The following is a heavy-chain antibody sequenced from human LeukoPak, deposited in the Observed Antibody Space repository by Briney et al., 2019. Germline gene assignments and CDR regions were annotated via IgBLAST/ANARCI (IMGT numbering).Heavy chain of an antibody. Sequence: GGSLRLSCAASGFTFNTYSMNWVRQTPGKGLEWVASIITTGNYMYYADSVKGRFTISRDNAKNSLYLQMNSLRAEDTAVYYCARDGATVTTYDYWGQGTLVTVSS. J-gene: IGHJ4*02. CDR1: GFTFNTYS. CDR2: IITTGNYM. D-gene: IGHD4-17*01. CDR3: ARDGATVTTYDY. V-gene: IGHV3-21*01.